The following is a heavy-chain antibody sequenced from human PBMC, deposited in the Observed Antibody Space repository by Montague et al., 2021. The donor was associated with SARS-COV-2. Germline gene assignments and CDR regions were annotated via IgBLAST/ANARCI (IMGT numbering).Heavy chain of an antibody. V-gene: IGHV4-31*03. D-gene: IGHD3-3*01. CDR1: GGSISSGGYY. CDR2: IYYSGST. CDR3: ARAPRNIFGVVLTFDY. J-gene: IGHJ4*02. Sequence: TLSLTCTVSGGSISSGGYYWSWIRQHPGKSLEWIGYIYYSGSTYYNPSLKSRVTISVDTSKNQFSLKLSSVTAADTAVYYCARAPRNIFGVVLTFDYWGQGTLVTVSS.